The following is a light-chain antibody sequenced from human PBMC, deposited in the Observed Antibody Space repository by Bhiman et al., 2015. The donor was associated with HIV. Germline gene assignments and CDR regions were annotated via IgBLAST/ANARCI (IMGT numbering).Light chain of an antibody. CDR2: DVS. J-gene: IGLJ1*01. CDR3: SSYSRDRALLYV. Sequence: QSALTQPAFVSGSLGQSITISCTGTSSDIGSWNFVSWFQQYPGKAPKVMIFDVSNRPSGISNRFSGSKSGNTASLTISGLLAEDEADYYCSSYSRDRALLYVFGSWDQGHRP. CDR1: SSDIGSWNF. V-gene: IGLV2-14*03.